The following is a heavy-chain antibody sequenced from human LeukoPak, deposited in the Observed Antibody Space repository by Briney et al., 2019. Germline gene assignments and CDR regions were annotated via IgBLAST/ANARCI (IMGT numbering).Heavy chain of an antibody. D-gene: IGHD3-3*01. Sequence: QAGGSLRLSCAASGFTFSSYWMSWVRQAPGKGLEWVANIKQDGSEKYYVDSVKGRFTISRDNAKNSLYLQMNSLRAEDTAVYYCARDPRGPTYYDFWSGYYSGSGGDDYWGQGTLVTVSS. CDR3: ARDPRGPTYYDFWSGYYSGSGGDDY. J-gene: IGHJ4*02. CDR2: IKQDGSEK. V-gene: IGHV3-7*01. CDR1: GFTFSSYW.